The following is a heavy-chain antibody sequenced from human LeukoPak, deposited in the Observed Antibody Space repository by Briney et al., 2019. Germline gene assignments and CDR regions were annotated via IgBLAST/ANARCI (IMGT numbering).Heavy chain of an antibody. D-gene: IGHD5-24*01. V-gene: IGHV5-51*01. Sequence: KPGESLKISCKGSGYSFTSYWIGWVRQMPGKGLEWMGIIYPGDSDTRYSPSFQGQVTISADKSISTAYLQWSSLKASDTAMYYCARRNGRWLQSHPFDYWGQGTLVTVSS. CDR3: ARRNGRWLQSHPFDY. CDR1: GYSFTSYW. J-gene: IGHJ4*02. CDR2: IYPGDSDT.